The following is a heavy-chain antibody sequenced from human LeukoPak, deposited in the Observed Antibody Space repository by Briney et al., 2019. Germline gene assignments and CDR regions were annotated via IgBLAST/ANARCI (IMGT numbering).Heavy chain of an antibody. CDR2: ISSSSSTI. Sequence: PGGSLRLSCAASGFTFSSYEMNWVRQAPGKGLEWVSYISSSSSTIYYADSVKGRFTISRDNAKNSLYLQMNSLRAEDTAVYYCASPPNDYSNGFDYWGQGTLVTVSS. J-gene: IGHJ4*02. CDR1: GFTFSSYE. V-gene: IGHV3-48*01. D-gene: IGHD4-11*01. CDR3: ASPPNDYSNGFDY.